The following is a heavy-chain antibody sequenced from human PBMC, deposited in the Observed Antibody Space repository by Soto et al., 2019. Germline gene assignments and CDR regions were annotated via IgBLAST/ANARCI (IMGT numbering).Heavy chain of an antibody. CDR3: AASYCSSTSCYPYYCYYMDV. J-gene: IGHJ6*03. CDR1: GGTFSSYT. D-gene: IGHD2-2*01. Sequence: QVQLVQSGAEVKKPGSSVKVSCKASGGTFSSYTISWVRQAPGQGLEWMGRIIPILGIANYAQKFQGRVTITADKSTSTAYMELSSLRSEDTAVYYCAASYCSSTSCYPYYCYYMDVWGKGTTVTVSS. V-gene: IGHV1-69*02. CDR2: IIPILGIA.